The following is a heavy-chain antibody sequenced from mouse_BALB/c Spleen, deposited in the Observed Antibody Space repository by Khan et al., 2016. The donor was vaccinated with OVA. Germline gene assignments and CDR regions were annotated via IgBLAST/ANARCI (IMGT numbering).Heavy chain of an antibody. CDR2: IWGGGTT. Sequence: QVQLKQSGPGLVAPSQSLSITCTVSGFSLTDYGVSWIRQPPGKGLEWLGIIWGGGTTYYNSALKSRLSISKDNSKSQVFLKMNSLQTDDSAMYYCAKPFYAHYYAMDYWGQGTSVTVAS. CDR3: AKPFYAHYYAMDY. J-gene: IGHJ4*01. CDR1: GFSLTDYG. D-gene: IGHD2-10*01. V-gene: IGHV2-6-5*01.